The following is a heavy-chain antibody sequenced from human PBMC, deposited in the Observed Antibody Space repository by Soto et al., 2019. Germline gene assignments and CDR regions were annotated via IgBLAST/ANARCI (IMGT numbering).Heavy chain of an antibody. Sequence: SETLSLTCTVSGGSISSGGYYWSWIRQHPGKGLEWIGYIYYRGTTYYNPSLKSRVTISVDKSKNQFSLELTSVTAADTALYFCARDHQSGNSWSFDYWGQGILVTVSS. D-gene: IGHD5-18*01. CDR3: ARDHQSGNSWSFDY. J-gene: IGHJ4*02. CDR2: IYYRGTT. V-gene: IGHV4-31*03. CDR1: GGSISSGGYY.